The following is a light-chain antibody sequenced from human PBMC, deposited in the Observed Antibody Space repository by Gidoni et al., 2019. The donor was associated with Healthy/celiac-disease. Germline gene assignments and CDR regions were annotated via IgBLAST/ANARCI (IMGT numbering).Light chain of an antibody. Sequence: ELVMPKTRATLSVSPRESANRSCRAIQSVSSTFAWYQQKPGQAPRLLVYGASTRATVTPARFSGSGSGTAFPLTISCLQSEYFAVYYCQQYNNLPPVFGPGTKVDIK. CDR1: QSVSST. CDR3: QQYNNLPPV. V-gene: IGKV3-15*01. J-gene: IGKJ3*01. CDR2: GAS.